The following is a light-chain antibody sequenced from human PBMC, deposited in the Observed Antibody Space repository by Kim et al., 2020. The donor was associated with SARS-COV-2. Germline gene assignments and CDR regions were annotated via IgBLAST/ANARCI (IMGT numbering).Light chain of an antibody. V-gene: IGKV2-30*02. J-gene: IGKJ2*01. Sequence: DVVLTQSPLSLPVTPGQAASISCRSSQSLVHTNENTYLSWFQQRPGRSPRRLIYKVSNRDSGVPDRFSGSGSGNDFTLKISSVEAEDVGIYYCMPGVHWPYTFGQGTKLEI. CDR3: MPGVHWPYT. CDR2: KVS. CDR1: QSLVHTNENTY.